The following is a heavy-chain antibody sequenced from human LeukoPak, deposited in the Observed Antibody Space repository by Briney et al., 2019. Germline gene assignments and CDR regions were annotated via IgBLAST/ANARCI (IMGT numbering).Heavy chain of an antibody. CDR2: VDGGGSST. CDR1: GFTFSNHW. CDR3: ARGPGSSGGAYVGDY. D-gene: IGHD6-19*01. Sequence: GGSLRLSCAASGFTFSNHWMHWVRQVPGKGPVWVSRVDGGGSSTSYADSVKGRFSISRDNAKSTLYLQMNSLIVEDTAVYYCARGPGSSGGAYVGDYWGHGTLVTVSS. J-gene: IGHJ4*01. V-gene: IGHV3-74*01.